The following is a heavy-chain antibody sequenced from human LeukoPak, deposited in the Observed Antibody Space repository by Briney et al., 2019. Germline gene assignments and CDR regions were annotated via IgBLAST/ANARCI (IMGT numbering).Heavy chain of an antibody. Sequence: GASLRLSCAASGFTFSSYSMNWVRQAPGKGLEWVSSISSSSSYIYYADSVKGRFTISRDNAKNSLYLQMNSLRAEDTAVYYCTREHYPGDPIDYWGQGTLVTVSS. D-gene: IGHD4-17*01. CDR2: ISSSSSYI. V-gene: IGHV3-21*01. CDR1: GFTFSSYS. CDR3: TREHYPGDPIDY. J-gene: IGHJ4*02.